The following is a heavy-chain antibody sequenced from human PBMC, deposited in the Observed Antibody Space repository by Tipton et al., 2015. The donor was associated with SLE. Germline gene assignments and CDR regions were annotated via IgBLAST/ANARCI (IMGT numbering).Heavy chain of an antibody. D-gene: IGHD6-19*01. V-gene: IGHV3-7*01. CDR2: INQDGSEK. CDR1: GFTFSNYW. Sequence: SLRLSCAASGFTFSNYWVAWVRRTPGKGLEWVASINQDGSEKSYVDSVKGRFTISRDNSKDKIFLQMSSLRAEDTAVYYCAKGGQWLTYNWFDPLGQGTLVTVSS. J-gene: IGHJ5*02. CDR3: AKGGQWLTYNWFDP.